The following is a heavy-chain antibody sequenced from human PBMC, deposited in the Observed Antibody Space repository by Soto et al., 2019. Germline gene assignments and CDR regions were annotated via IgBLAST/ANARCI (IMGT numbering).Heavy chain of an antibody. CDR3: ARGRTMLKGATGLDY. D-gene: IGHD1-26*01. CDR1: GFTFSSYG. CDR2: IWYDGSNK. V-gene: IGHV3-33*01. J-gene: IGHJ4*02. Sequence: PGGSLRLSCAASGFTFSSYGMHWVRQAPGKGLEWVAVIWYDGSNKYYADSVKGRFTISRDNSKNTLYLQMNSLRAEDTAVYYCARGRTMLKGATGLDYWGQGTLVTVSS.